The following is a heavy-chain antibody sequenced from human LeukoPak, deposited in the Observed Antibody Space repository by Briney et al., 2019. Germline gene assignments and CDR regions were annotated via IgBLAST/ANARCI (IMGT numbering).Heavy chain of an antibody. J-gene: IGHJ4*02. Sequence: PSETLSLTCTVSGGSISSYYWSWIRQPPGKGLEWIGYIYYSGSTNYNPSLKSRVTISVDTSKNQFSLKLSSVTAADTAVYYCARGVRSFDYWGQGTLVTVSS. CDR2: IYYSGST. V-gene: IGHV4-59*01. CDR1: GGSISSYY. CDR3: ARGVRSFDY. D-gene: IGHD3-10*01.